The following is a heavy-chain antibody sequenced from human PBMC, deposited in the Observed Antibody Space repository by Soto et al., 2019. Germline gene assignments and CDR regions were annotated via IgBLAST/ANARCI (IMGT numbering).Heavy chain of an antibody. Sequence: PSETLSLTCAVYGGSFIGYYWSWILQPPGKGLEWIGEINHSGSTNYNPSLKSRVTISVDTSKNQFSLKLSSVTAADTAVYYCARVSRITMIWFDPWGQGTLVTVSS. CDR3: ARVSRITMIWFDP. V-gene: IGHV4-34*01. D-gene: IGHD3-22*01. CDR2: INHSGST. J-gene: IGHJ5*02. CDR1: GGSFIGYY.